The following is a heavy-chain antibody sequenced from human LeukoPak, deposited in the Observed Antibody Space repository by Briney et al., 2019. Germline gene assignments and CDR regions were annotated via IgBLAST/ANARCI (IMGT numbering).Heavy chain of an antibody. Sequence: PGGSLRLSCAASGFSFPSHSFHWVRQSPGKGLEWVAYIGTSTSTIYQTKSVKGRFSISRDNAKNSLFLEMDSLRVEDTAVYYCPRDRGTFGVVDSWGQGTLVAVSS. CDR2: IGTSTSTI. V-gene: IGHV3-48*04. CDR3: PRDRGTFGVVDS. D-gene: IGHD3-3*01. J-gene: IGHJ4*02. CDR1: GFSFPSHS.